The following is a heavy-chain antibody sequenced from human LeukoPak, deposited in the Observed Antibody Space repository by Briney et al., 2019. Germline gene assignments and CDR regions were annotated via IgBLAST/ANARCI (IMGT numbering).Heavy chain of an antibody. J-gene: IGHJ4*02. CDR1: GGSISSYY. Sequence: PSETLSLTCTVSGGSISSYYWSWIRQPPGKGLEWIGYIYYSGSTSYNPSLKSRVTISVDTSKNQFSLKLSPVTAADTAVYYCARYYYDSSGYYSFDYWGQGTLVTVSS. CDR2: IYYSGST. V-gene: IGHV4-59*01. D-gene: IGHD3-22*01. CDR3: ARYYYDSSGYYSFDY.